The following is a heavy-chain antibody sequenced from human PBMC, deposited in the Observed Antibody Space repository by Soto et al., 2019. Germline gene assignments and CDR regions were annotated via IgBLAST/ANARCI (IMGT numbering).Heavy chain of an antibody. Sequence: QVPLVQSGAEVKKPGASVKVSCKASGYTFTSYGVSWVRQAPGQGLEWMGWISANNGNTTYAQNLQGRVTMTIDTSTSTVYMELRSLRSDDTAVYYCARDNFRSSSWYYSFDYWGQGTLVTVSS. CDR2: ISANNGNT. CDR3: ARDNFRSSSWYYSFDY. V-gene: IGHV1-18*04. J-gene: IGHJ4*02. CDR1: GYTFTSYG. D-gene: IGHD6-13*01.